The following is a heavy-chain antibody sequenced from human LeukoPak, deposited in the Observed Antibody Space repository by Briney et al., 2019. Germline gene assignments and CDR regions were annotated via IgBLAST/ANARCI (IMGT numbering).Heavy chain of an antibody. J-gene: IGHJ6*02. V-gene: IGHV7-4-1*02. CDR3: ARAFGSFYYYYYYGMDV. D-gene: IGHD3-10*01. CDR1: GYTFTNYT. Sequence: EASVKVSCKASGYTFTNYTLNWVRQAPGQGLEWMGWIDTNTGNPTYAQGFTGRFVFSLDTSVSTAYLQISSLKAEDTAVYYCARAFGSFYYYYYYGMDVWGQGTTVTVSS. CDR2: IDTNTGNP.